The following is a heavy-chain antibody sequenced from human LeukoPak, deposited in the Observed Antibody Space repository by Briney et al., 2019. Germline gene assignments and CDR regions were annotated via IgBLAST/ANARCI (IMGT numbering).Heavy chain of an antibody. D-gene: IGHD3-9*01. Sequence: PGGSLRLSCAASGLTFSSYAMSWVRQAPGKGLEWVSTISGSGGSTYYADSVKGRFTISRDISKNTLYLQMNSLRGEDTAVFYCAKGSGYDILTGYYPHYHYYGMDVWGQGTTVTVSS. V-gene: IGHV3-23*01. CDR1: GLTFSSYA. J-gene: IGHJ6*02. CDR3: AKGSGYDILTGYYPHYHYYGMDV. CDR2: ISGSGGST.